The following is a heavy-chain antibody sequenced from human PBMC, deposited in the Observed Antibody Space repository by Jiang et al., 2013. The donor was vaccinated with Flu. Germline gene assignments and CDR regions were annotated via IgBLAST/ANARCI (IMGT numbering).Heavy chain of an antibody. J-gene: IGHJ6*02. CDR2: INDSGST. CDR1: GGSFSGYY. CDR3: ASGRDDILTGYYRGSGMDV. Sequence: VLLKPSETLSLTCGVYGGSFSGYYWSWIRQPPGKGLEWIGEINDSGSTNYNPSLKSRLTISIDTSKNQFSLKLSSVTAADTAVYYCASGRDDILTGYYRGSGMDVWGQGDHGHRLL. D-gene: IGHD3-9*01. V-gene: IGHV4-34*01.